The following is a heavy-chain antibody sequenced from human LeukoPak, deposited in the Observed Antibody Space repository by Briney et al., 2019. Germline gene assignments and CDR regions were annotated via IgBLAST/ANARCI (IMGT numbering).Heavy chain of an antibody. Sequence: SETLSLTCAVYGGSFSGYYWSWIRQPPGKGLEGIGEINHSGSTNYNPSLKSRVTISVDTSKNQFSLKLSSVTAADTAVYYCARAYGGKGSYFDYWGQGTLVIVSS. J-gene: IGHJ4*02. V-gene: IGHV4-34*01. CDR1: GGSFSGYY. D-gene: IGHD4-23*01. CDR3: ARAYGGKGSYFDY. CDR2: INHSGST.